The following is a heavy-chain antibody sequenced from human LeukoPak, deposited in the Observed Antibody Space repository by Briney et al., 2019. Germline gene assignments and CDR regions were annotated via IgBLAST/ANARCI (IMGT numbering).Heavy chain of an antibody. V-gene: IGHV3-7*01. J-gene: IGHJ4*02. CDR3: ASEYSSGFYDY. CDR2: IKQDGSEK. Sequence: PGGSLRLSCAASGFTFGNYWMSWVRQAPGKGLEWVANIKQDGSEKYYVDSVKGRFTISRDNAKNSLYLQMNSLRAEDTAVYYCASEYSSGFYDYWGQGTLVTVSS. D-gene: IGHD6-19*01. CDR1: GFTFGNYW.